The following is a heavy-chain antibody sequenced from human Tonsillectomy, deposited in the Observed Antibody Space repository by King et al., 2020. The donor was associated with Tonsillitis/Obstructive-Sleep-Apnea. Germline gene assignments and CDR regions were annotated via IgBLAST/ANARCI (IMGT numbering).Heavy chain of an antibody. CDR3: AHRASLLTARFDP. J-gene: IGHJ5*02. CDR2: IYWDGDK. V-gene: IGHV2-5*02. CDR1: GFSLSTSGVS. Sequence: ITLKESGPTLVKPTQTLTLTCTCSGFSLSTSGVSVSWIRQPPGKALEWLALIYWDGDKRYSPSLRSRLTSTKETSRNQVVLTITNMDPVDTATYYCAHRASLLTARFDPWGQGTLVTVSS. D-gene: IGHD4/OR15-4a*01.